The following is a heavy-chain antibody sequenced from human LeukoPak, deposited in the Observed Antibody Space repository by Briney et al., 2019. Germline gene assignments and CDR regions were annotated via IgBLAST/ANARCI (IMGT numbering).Heavy chain of an antibody. D-gene: IGHD1-26*01. J-gene: IGHJ4*02. V-gene: IGHV3-74*01. CDR3: ARGDVGAFDL. CDR1: GFTFSYYW. Sequence: GGSLRLSCAASGFTFSYYWMHWARQVPGKGLVWVSRIHSDGSSTAYADSVKGRFTISRDNAKNTLYLQMNNLRAEDTAVYYCARGDVGAFDLWGQGTLVSVSS. CDR2: IHSDGSST.